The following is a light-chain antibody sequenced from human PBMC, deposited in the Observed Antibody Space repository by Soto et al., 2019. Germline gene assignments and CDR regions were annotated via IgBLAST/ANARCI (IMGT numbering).Light chain of an antibody. V-gene: IGKV3-11*01. CDR2: DAS. CDR3: QQRTHWPLT. Sequence: EIVLTQSPVTLSLSPGERATLSCRASQSVTTFFAWCQQKPGQAPRLLIYDASIRAPGITARLSGSGSGTDFTLTISNVEPEDFAVYYCQQRTHWPLTFGGGTKVEIK. CDR1: QSVTTF. J-gene: IGKJ4*01.